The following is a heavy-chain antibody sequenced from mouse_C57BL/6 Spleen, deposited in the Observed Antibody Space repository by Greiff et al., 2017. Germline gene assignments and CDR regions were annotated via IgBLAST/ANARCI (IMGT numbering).Heavy chain of an antibody. CDR1: GYTFTDYE. D-gene: IGHD1-1*01. V-gene: IGHV1-15*01. J-gene: IGHJ2*01. Sequence: QVQLQQSGAELVRPGASVTLSCKASGYTFTDYEMHWVKQTPVHGLEWIGAIDPETGGTAYNQKFKGKAILTADKSSSTAYMELRSLTSEDSAVYYCTRFYGSRWYFDDWGQGTTLTVSS. CDR3: TRFYGSRWYFDD. CDR2: IDPETGGT.